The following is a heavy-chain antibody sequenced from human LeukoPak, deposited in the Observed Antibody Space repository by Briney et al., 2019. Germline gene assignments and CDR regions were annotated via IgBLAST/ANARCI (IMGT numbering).Heavy chain of an antibody. J-gene: IGHJ6*03. D-gene: IGHD2-2*01. V-gene: IGHV1-2*02. CDR1: GYTFTGYY. CDR2: INPNSGGT. CDR3: ARSDIVVVPAAISRGYYYMDV. Sequence: ASVKVSCKASGYTFTGYYMHWVRQAPGQGLERMGWINPNSGGTNYAQKFQGRVTMTRDTSISTAYMELSRLRSDDTAVYYCARSDIVVVPAAISRGYYYMDVWGKGTTVTVSS.